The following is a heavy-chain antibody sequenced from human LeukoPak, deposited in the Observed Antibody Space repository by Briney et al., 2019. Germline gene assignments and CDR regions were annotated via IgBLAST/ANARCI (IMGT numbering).Heavy chain of an antibody. V-gene: IGHV3-73*01. CDR2: VRRKANGYAT. CDR1: DFTFSDSA. D-gene: IGHD1-1*01. J-gene: IGHJ6*03. Sequence: GGSLRLSCAASDFTFSDSAIHWVRQAPGKGLEWVGRVRRKANGYATSYGASAKGRLTISRDDSKNTADLQMNDLRTEDTAVYYCTRLRSDTTGGYYYFMDVWGKGTTVIVPS. CDR3: TRLRSDTTGGYYYFMDV.